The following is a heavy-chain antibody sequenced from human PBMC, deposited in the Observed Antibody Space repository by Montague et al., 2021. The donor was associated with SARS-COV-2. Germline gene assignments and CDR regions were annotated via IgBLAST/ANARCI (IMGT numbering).Heavy chain of an antibody. D-gene: IGHD3-22*01. CDR2: ISYDGSNE. J-gene: IGHJ4*02. CDR3: ARSVHYYDSSGYFNY. CDR1: GFTFGSYS. V-gene: IGHV3-30*04. Sequence: SLRLSCAASGFTFGSYSMHWVRQAPGKGLEWAAFISYDGSNENFGKSVKGRFTISRDNPKSTMYLQMNSLRAEDTAIYYCARSVHYYDSSGYFNYWGRGTLVSVTS.